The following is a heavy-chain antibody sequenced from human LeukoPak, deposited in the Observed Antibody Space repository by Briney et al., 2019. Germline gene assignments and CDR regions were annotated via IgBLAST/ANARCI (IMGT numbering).Heavy chain of an antibody. D-gene: IGHD4-17*01. V-gene: IGHV3-23*01. J-gene: IGHJ3*02. CDR3: AKDGWGRRDYDIGFDI. Sequence: GGSLRLSCAASGFTFSSYAMSWVRQAPGKGLEWVSAISGSGVSTYYADSVKGRFTISRDNSKNTLYLQMNSLRAEDTAVYYCAKDGWGRRDYDIGFDIWGQGTMVTVSS. CDR2: ISGSGVST. CDR1: GFTFSSYA.